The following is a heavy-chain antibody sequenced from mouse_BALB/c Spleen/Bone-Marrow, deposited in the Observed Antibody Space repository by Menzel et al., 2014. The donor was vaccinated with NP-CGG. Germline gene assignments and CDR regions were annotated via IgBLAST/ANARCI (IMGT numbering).Heavy chain of an antibody. D-gene: IGHD2-4*01. Sequence: EVQRVESGGDLVKPGGSLKLSCAASGFTFSSYGMSWVRQTPDKRLEWVATISSGGSYTYYPDSVKGRFTISRDNAKNTLYLQMSRLKSEDTAMYYCARPYDFGAWFAYWGQGTLVTVSA. CDR2: ISSGGSYT. CDR3: ARPYDFGAWFAY. J-gene: IGHJ3*01. V-gene: IGHV5-6*01. CDR1: GFTFSSYG.